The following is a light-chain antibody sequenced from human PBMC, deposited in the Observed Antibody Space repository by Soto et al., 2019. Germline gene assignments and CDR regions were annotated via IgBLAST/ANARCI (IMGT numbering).Light chain of an antibody. J-gene: IGKJ2*01. CDR2: WAS. V-gene: IGKV4-1*01. CDR3: QQYYSTPHT. CDR1: QRVLYNSNNKKY. Sequence: VMTQSPDSLAVALGERATINCKSSQRVLYNSNNKKYLAWYQQKPGQPPELLIYWASTRESGVPDRFSGSGSGTDVTLTISSLQAEDVAVYYCQQYYSTPHTFGQGTKLEIK.